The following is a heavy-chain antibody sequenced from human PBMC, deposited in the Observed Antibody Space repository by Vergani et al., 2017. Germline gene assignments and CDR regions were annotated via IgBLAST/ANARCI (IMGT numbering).Heavy chain of an antibody. J-gene: IGHJ4*02. V-gene: IGHV3-15*01. CDR2: IKSKTDGGTT. D-gene: IGHD1-26*01. CDR1: GFTFSNAW. Sequence: EVQLVESGGGLVKPGGSLRLSCAASGFTFSNAWMSWVRQAPGKGLEWVGRIKSKTDGGTTDYAAPVKGRFTISRDDSKNTLYLQMNSLRAEDTAVYYCARERGPFGEWELLGFDYWGQGTLVTVSS. CDR3: ARERGPFGEWELLGFDY.